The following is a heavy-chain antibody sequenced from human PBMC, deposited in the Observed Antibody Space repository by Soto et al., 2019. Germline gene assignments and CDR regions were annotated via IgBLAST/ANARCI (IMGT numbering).Heavy chain of an antibody. J-gene: IGHJ6*02. Sequence: QVQLVQSGTEVKRPGASVKVSCKASGYTFSSYAISWVRQAPGQGLEWMGWISAYNGNTNYAQKLQGRVTMTTETSTSTAFMELRSLRSDDTAVYYCARGGASDYYYGMDVWGQGTTITVSS. CDR1: GYTFSSYA. CDR2: ISAYNGNT. CDR3: ARGGASDYYYGMDV. V-gene: IGHV1-18*01.